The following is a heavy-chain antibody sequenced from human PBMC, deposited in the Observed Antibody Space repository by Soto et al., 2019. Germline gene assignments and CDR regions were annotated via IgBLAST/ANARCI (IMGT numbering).Heavy chain of an antibody. V-gene: IGHV3-23*01. CDR1: GFTFSRHA. D-gene: IGHD3-16*01. J-gene: IGHJ4*02. Sequence: EVQLLESGGGLVQPGGSLTLSCAASGFTFSRHAMTWVRQAPGKGLEWVSSISGNGNNTYYSDSLKGRLSVSRDNSRNTLRLQLNNLRGDDTAIYYCVQDRGSYGYIYWGQGTLVTVSS. CDR2: ISGNGNNT. CDR3: VQDRGSYGYIY.